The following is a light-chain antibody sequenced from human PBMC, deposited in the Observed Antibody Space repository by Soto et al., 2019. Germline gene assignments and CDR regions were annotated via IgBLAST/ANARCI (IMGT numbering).Light chain of an antibody. CDR2: GAS. CDR3: QHYGGMWT. CDR1: QSVSNKY. J-gene: IGKJ1*01. V-gene: IGKV3-20*01. Sequence: ILGTQSPGTLSLSPGERATLSCRASQSVSNKYLAWYQQKPGQAPRLLIYGASNRATGIPDRFSGSASGTEFTLTIRSLQPDDFATSCCQHYGGMWTFGQGTKVDIK.